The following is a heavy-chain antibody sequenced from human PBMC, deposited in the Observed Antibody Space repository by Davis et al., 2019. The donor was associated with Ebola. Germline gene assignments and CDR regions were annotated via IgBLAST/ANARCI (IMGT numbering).Heavy chain of an antibody. CDR1: GYTFTSYG. J-gene: IGHJ4*02. Sequence: AASVKVSCKAFGYTFTSYGISWVRQAPGQGLEWMGWISAYNGNTNYAQKLQGRVTMTTDTSTSTAYMELRSLRAEDTAVYYCAKASGGIGGSVDYWGQGALVTVSS. CDR3: AKASGGIGGSVDY. CDR2: ISAYNGNT. D-gene: IGHD1-26*01. V-gene: IGHV1-18*04.